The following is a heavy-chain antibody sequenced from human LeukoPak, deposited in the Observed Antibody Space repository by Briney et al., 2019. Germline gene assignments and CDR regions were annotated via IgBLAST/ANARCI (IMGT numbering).Heavy chain of an antibody. J-gene: IGHJ6*03. CDR2: IYPGDSDT. V-gene: IGHV5-51*01. CDR3: ARRGGYGDYRKNYYYYMDV. CDR1: GYSFTSYW. Sequence: GESLKISCKGSGYSFTSYWIGWVRQMPGKGLEWMGIIYPGDSDTRYSPSFQGQVTISADKSISTAYLQWSGLKASDTAMYYCARRGGYGDYRKNYYYYMDVWGKGTTVTVSS. D-gene: IGHD4-17*01.